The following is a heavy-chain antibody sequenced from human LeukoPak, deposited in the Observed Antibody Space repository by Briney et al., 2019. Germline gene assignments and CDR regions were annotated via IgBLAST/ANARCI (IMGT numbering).Heavy chain of an antibody. J-gene: IGHJ4*02. D-gene: IGHD3-9*01. CDR2: IYYSGST. V-gene: IGHV4-30-4*01. Sequence: PSQTLSLTCTVSGGSISSGDYYWSWLRQPPGKGLEWIGYIYYSGSTYYNPSLKSRVTISVDTSKNQFSLKLSSVTAADTAVYYCARHYDILTGYYVFDYWGQGTLVTVSS. CDR1: GGSISSGDYY. CDR3: ARHYDILTGYYVFDY.